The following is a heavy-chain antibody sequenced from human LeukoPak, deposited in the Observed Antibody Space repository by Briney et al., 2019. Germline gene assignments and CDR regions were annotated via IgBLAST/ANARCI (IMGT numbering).Heavy chain of an antibody. Sequence: SETLSLTCAVYGGSFSNYYWSWVRQPPGKGLEGIGEINDSGRTNYNPSLMSRVTVSVDTSKNQFSLRLTSVTATDTAVYYCARRWNYGRNYYIDVWGNGATVSVSS. CDR1: GGSFSNYY. D-gene: IGHD1-7*01. CDR2: INDSGRT. J-gene: IGHJ6*03. V-gene: IGHV4-34*01. CDR3: ARRWNYGRNYYIDV.